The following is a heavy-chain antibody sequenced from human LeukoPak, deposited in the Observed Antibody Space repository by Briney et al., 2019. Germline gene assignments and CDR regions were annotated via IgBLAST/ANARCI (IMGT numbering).Heavy chain of an antibody. CDR2: IYYSGST. CDR1: GGSISSYY. CDR3: ARSMNYYDSSGYLG. J-gene: IGHJ4*02. D-gene: IGHD3-22*01. V-gene: IGHV4-59*01. Sequence: SETLSLTCTVSGGSISSYYWSWIRQPPGKGLEWIGYIYYSGSTNYNPSLKSRVTISVDTSKNQFSLKLSSVTAADTAVYYCARSMNYYDSSGYLGWGQGTLVTVSS.